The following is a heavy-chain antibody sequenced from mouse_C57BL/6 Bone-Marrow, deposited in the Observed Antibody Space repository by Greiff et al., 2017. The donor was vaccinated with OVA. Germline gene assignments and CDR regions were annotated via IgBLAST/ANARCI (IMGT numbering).Heavy chain of an antibody. V-gene: IGHV14-4*01. Sequence: EVQLQESGAELVRPGASVKLSCTASGFNIKDDDMHWVKQRPEQGLEWIGWIEPENGDNEYASKFQGKATITADTSSNTAYLQLSSLTSEDTAVYYCTGHYYGWYFDVWGTGTTVTVSS. J-gene: IGHJ1*03. CDR3: TGHYYGWYFDV. CDR1: GFNIKDDD. D-gene: IGHD1-2*01. CDR2: IEPENGDN.